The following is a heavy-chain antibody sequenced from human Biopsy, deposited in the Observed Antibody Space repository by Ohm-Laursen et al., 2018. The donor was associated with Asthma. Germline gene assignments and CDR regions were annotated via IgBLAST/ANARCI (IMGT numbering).Heavy chain of an antibody. CDR1: GFILSNYD. CDR2: LSYNGNNK. D-gene: IGHD6-6*01. CDR3: ARGDWYGSASNGY. V-gene: IGHV3-30*03. Sequence: SLRLSCTASGFILSNYDMHWVRQAPGKGLEWVAVLSYNGNNKYYADSVRGRFTIPRDNSENTLYLQMNSLRVEDTAVYYCARGDWYGSASNGYWGQGTLVTVSA. J-gene: IGHJ4*02.